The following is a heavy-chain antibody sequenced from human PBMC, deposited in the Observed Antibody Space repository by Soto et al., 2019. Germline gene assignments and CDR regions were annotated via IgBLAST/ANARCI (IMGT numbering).Heavy chain of an antibody. CDR1: GFTFSSYA. V-gene: IGHV3-30-3*01. CDR2: ISYDGSNK. Sequence: QVQLVESGGGVVQPGRSLRLSCAASGFTFSSYAMHWVRQAPGKGLEWVAVISYDGSNKYYADSVKGRFTISRDNSKNTLYLQMNSLRAEDTVVYYCARARYYFGYWGQGTLVTVSS. CDR3: ARARYYFGY. J-gene: IGHJ4*02.